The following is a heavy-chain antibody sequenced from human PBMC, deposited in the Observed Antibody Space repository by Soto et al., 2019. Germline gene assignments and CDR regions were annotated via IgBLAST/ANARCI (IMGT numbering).Heavy chain of an antibody. CDR2: VLPVFDEL. J-gene: IGHJ4*02. CDR1: GGAFKNYA. Sequence: QVQLVQSESEVKKPGSSVRVSCKASGGAFKNYAISWVRKAPGQGLEWVGGVLPVFDELNYAPKLQGRVTITADEATSTAHFELGSLTSEGTDVYFCARASDTSGYYYWGQGTLVTVSS. CDR3: ARASDTSGYYY. V-gene: IGHV1-69*01. D-gene: IGHD3-3*01.